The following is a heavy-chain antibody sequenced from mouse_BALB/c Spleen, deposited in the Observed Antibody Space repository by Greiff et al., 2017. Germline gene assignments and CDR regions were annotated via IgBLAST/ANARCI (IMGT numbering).Heavy chain of an antibody. D-gene: IGHD1-1*02. J-gene: IGHJ3*01. V-gene: IGHV5-12-1*01. CDR1: GFAFSSYD. CDR3: ARHGSLAWFAY. Sequence: EVQVVESGGGLVKPGGSLKLSCAASGFAFSSYDMSWVRQTPEKRLEWVAYISSGGGSTYYPDTVKGRFTISRDNAKNTLYLQMSSLKSEDTAMYYCARHGSLAWFAYWGQGTLVTVSA. CDR2: ISSGGGST.